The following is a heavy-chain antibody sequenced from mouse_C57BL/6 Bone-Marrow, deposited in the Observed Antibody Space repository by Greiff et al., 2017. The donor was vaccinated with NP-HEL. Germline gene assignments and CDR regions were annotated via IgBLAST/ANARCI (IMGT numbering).Heavy chain of an antibody. CDR2: ISNGGGST. V-gene: IGHV5-12*01. CDR1: GFTFSDYY. CDR3: ARYGSSRYYFDY. J-gene: IGHJ2*01. D-gene: IGHD1-1*01. Sequence: EVKVVESGGGLVQPGGSLKLSCAASGFTFSDYYMYWVRQTPEKRLEWVAYISNGGGSTYYPDTVKGRFTISRDNAKNTLYLQMSRLKSEDTAMYYCARYGSSRYYFDYWGQGTTLTVSS.